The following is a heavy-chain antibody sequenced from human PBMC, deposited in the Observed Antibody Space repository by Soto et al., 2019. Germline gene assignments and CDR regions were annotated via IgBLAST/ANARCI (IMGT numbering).Heavy chain of an antibody. J-gene: IGHJ6*03. D-gene: IGHD2-2*01. CDR3: PKEVYCSSTSCYYYMDV. V-gene: IGHV3-23*01. Sequence: EVQLLESGGGLVQPGGPLRLSCAASGFTLSSYAKNWVRQAPGKGLEWVSAISGSGGSTYYADSVKGRFTISRDNSKNTLYLQMNSLRAEDTAVYYCPKEVYCSSTSCYYYMDVWGKGTTVTVSS. CDR1: GFTLSSYA. CDR2: ISGSGGST.